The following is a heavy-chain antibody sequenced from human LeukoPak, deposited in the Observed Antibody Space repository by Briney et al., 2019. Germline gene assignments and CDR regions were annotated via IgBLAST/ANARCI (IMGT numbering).Heavy chain of an antibody. CDR1: GGSISSYY. D-gene: IGHD3-22*01. CDR3: ARHRYDYYDSSGYDY. CDR2: IYYSGST. J-gene: IGHJ4*02. Sequence: PSETLSLTCTVSGGSISSYYWSWIRQPPGKGLEWIGYIYYSGSTNYNSSLKSRVTISVDTSKNQFSLKLSSVTAADTAVYYCARHRYDYYDSSGYDYWGQGTLVTVSS. V-gene: IGHV4-59*08.